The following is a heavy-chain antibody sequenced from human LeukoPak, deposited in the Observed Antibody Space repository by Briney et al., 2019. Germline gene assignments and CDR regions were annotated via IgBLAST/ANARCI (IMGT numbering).Heavy chain of an antibody. Sequence: GGSLRLSCAASGFTFSNAWMSWVRQAPGKGLEWVGRIKSKTDGGTTDYAAPVKGRFTISRDDSKNTLYLQMNSLKTEDTAVYYCTTVDGSGSYYNTGSYWGQGTLATVSS. D-gene: IGHD3-10*01. J-gene: IGHJ4*02. CDR3: TTVDGSGSYYNTGSY. CDR1: GFTFSNAW. CDR2: IKSKTDGGTT. V-gene: IGHV3-15*01.